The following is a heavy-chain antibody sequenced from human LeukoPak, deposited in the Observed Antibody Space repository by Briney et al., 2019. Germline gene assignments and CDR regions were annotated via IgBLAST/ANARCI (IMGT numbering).Heavy chain of an antibody. J-gene: IGHJ5*02. V-gene: IGHV4-38-2*01. Sequence: PSETLSLTCAVSGYSISSGYYWGWIRQPPGKGLEWIGSIYYSGSTYYNPSLKSRVTISVGTSKNQFSLKLSSVTAADTAVYYCARGIKRITMVRGRRWFDPWGQGTLVTVSS. CDR3: ARGIKRITMVRGRRWFDP. D-gene: IGHD3-10*01. CDR1: GYSISSGYY. CDR2: IYYSGST.